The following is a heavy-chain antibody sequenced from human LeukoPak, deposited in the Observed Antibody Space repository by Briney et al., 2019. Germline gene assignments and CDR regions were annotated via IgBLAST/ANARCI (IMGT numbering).Heavy chain of an antibody. J-gene: IGHJ4*02. CDR2: INSDGSSA. CDR1: GFLFSAYY. V-gene: IGHV3-74*01. D-gene: IGHD2-21*02. Sequence: QPGGSMRLSCAASGFLFSAYYMHWVRQAPGKGLAWVSHINSDGSSANYADSVKGRFTVSRDNANNTLYLQMNSLRADDTAVYYCARDRPWSFHCGGDCYLEYWGQGTLATVSS. CDR3: ARDRPWSFHCGGDCYLEY.